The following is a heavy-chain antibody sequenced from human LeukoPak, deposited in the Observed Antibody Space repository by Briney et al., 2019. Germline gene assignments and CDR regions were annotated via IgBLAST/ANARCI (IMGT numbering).Heavy chain of an antibody. Sequence: ASVKVSCKASGYTFTGYYMHWVRQAPGQGLEWMGWINPNSGGTNYAQKFQGRVTMTRDTSISTAYMELSRLRSDDTAVYYCARDGPPYCSSTSCYMSNWFDPWGQGTLLTVSS. V-gene: IGHV1-2*02. CDR2: INPNSGGT. CDR1: GYTFTGYY. J-gene: IGHJ5*02. D-gene: IGHD2-2*02. CDR3: ARDGPPYCSSTSCYMSNWFDP.